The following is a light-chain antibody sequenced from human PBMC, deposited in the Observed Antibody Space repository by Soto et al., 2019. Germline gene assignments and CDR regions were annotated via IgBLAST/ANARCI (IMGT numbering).Light chain of an antibody. J-gene: IGLJ1*01. Sequence: QSALTQPSPVSGTTGQSITISCTGTNSEIGSFNFVSWYQLHPGRAPNLIISEVTVRPSGVSNRFSGSKSGNPAYMTISGLQPEDEADFYCSLYSSTNSRYVFGGGTKVTVL. CDR3: SLYSSTNSRYV. V-gene: IGLV2-14*01. CDR2: EVT. CDR1: NSEIGSFNF.